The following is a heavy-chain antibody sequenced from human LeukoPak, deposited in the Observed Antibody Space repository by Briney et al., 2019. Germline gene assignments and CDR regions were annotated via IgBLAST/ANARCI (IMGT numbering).Heavy chain of an antibody. CDR3: VVITWDY. CDR2: ISSSGSTI. D-gene: IGHD3-22*01. Sequence: GGSLRLSCAASGFTFNTYTMNWVRQAPGKGLEWVSYISSSGSTIYYADSVKGRFTISRDNAENSLYLQMNSLRAEDTAIYYCVVITWDYWGQGTLVTVSS. J-gene: IGHJ4*02. CDR1: GFTFNTYT. V-gene: IGHV3-48*04.